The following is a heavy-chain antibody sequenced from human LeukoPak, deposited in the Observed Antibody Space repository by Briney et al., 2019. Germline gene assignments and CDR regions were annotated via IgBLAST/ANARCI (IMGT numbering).Heavy chain of an antibody. CDR3: ARGLSGYYYDSSGYYGY. Sequence: GASVKVSCKASVYTFTSYDINRVRQATGQGLEWMGWMNPNSGNTGYAQKFQGRVTMTRNTSISTAYMELSSLRSEDTAVYYCARGLSGYYYDSSGYYGYWGQGTLVTVSS. V-gene: IGHV1-8*01. CDR1: VYTFTSYD. D-gene: IGHD3-22*01. J-gene: IGHJ4*02. CDR2: MNPNSGNT.